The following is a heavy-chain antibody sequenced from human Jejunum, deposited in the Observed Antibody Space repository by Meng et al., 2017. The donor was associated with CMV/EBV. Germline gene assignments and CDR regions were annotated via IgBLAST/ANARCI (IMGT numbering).Heavy chain of an antibody. CDR2: VIPIFATP. Sequence: ASGGTFRDYAITWVRQAPGRGLEWVGGVIPIFATPKEAPNFQGRVTLTTDESTNTAYMELTSLTFEDTAVYYCARSDSNWFHFDYWGQGTLVTVSS. V-gene: IGHV1-69*05. D-gene: IGHD6-13*01. CDR1: GGTFRDYA. J-gene: IGHJ4*02. CDR3: ARSDSNWFHFDY.